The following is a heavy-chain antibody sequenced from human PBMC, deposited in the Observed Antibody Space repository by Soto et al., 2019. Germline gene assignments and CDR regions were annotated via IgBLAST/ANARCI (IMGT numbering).Heavy chain of an antibody. Sequence: PGGSLRLSCAASGFTLRSYAMSWVRQAPGRGLEWVSTISGSGGGTYYADSVKGRFTISRDISKNTLYLQMNSLRAEDTAVYYCAKILPGFFDAVDIWGQGTMVTVSS. J-gene: IGHJ3*02. CDR3: AKILPGFFDAVDI. CDR2: ISGSGGGT. CDR1: GFTLRSYA. V-gene: IGHV3-23*01. D-gene: IGHD3-9*01.